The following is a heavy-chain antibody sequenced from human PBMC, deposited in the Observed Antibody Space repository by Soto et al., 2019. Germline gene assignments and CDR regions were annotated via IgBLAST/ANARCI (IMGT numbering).Heavy chain of an antibody. CDR1: GYRFTSSW. Sequence: PGESLTISCPCSGYRFTSSWIGWVRQMPGKGLEWMGIIYPGDSDTRYSPSFQGQVTISADKSISTAYLQWSSLKASDTAMYYCARLSPYCTNGVCYTHRMDVWGQGTTVTVSS. D-gene: IGHD2-8*01. CDR2: IYPGDSDT. J-gene: IGHJ6*02. V-gene: IGHV5-51*01. CDR3: ARLSPYCTNGVCYTHRMDV.